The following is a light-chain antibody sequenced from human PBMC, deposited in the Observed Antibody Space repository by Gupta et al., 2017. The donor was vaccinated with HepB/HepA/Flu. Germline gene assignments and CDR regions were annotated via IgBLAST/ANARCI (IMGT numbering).Light chain of an antibody. CDR3: LLDYNEARV. CDR2: NTN. CDR1: TGTVTSGHY. Sequence: QAVVTQEPSLTVSPGGTVTLTCGSSTGTVTSGHYPYWFQLKPGQALKNVIYNTNSKHSWTPARFSGSLLGGKAALTLSGALPEDEADYYCLLDYNEARVFGGGTKLTVL. J-gene: IGLJ2*01. V-gene: IGLV7-46*01.